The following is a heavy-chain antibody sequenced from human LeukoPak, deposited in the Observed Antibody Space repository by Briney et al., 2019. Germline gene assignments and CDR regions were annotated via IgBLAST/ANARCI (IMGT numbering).Heavy chain of an antibody. Sequence: SETLSLTCAVYGGSFSDYYWNWIRQPPGKGLEWIGEINHSGTTNYNPSLKSRITISVDTSKNQFSLRLSAVTAADTAVYHCARGLRLPSRSAPAVPHVWAKGTTVTVSA. V-gene: IGHV4-34*01. D-gene: IGHD2-2*01. J-gene: IGHJ6*04. CDR3: ARGLRLPSRSAPAVPHV. CDR1: GGSFSDYY. CDR2: INHSGTT.